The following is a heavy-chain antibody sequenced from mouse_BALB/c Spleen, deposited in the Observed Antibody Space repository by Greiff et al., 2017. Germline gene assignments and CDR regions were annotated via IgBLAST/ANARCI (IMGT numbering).Heavy chain of an antibody. CDR1: GYSITSGYY. Sequence: ESGPGLVKPSQSLSLTCSVTGYSITSGYYWNWIRQFPGNKLEWMGYISYDGSNNYNPSLKNRISITRDTSKNQFFLKFNSVTTEDTATYYCARGVYYGNYFLVWGAGTTVTVSS. CDR3: ARGVYYGNYFLV. V-gene: IGHV3-6*02. D-gene: IGHD2-1*01. CDR2: ISYDGSN. J-gene: IGHJ1*01.